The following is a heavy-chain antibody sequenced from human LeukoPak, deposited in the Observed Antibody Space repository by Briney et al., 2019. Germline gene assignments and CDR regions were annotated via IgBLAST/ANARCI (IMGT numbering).Heavy chain of an antibody. Sequence: SVKVSFKASGGTFTSYAISWVRQAPGQGQERMGRIIPILGIANYAQKFQGTVTITADKSTSTAYMELSSLRSEDTAVYYCAREREDIVATIHYYYYGMDVWGQGTTVTVSS. CDR1: GGTFTSYA. J-gene: IGHJ6*02. CDR2: IIPILGIA. CDR3: AREREDIVATIHYYYYGMDV. D-gene: IGHD5-12*01. V-gene: IGHV1-69*04.